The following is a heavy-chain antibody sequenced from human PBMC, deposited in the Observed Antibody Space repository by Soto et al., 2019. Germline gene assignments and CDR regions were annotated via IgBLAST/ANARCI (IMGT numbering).Heavy chain of an antibody. J-gene: IGHJ4*02. CDR2: INPNGGDT. D-gene: IGHD4-4*01. CDR3: ARQGSLDYTSIDQ. CDR1: GYTFTGYY. V-gene: IGHV1-2*02. Sequence: QVQLVQSGAEVKKPGASVRVSCKASGYTFTGYYIHWVRQAPGRGLEWMGWINPNGGDTTYAQAFQGRVTMTRDTSISTASMVLTTLTSDDTAMYYCARQGSLDYTSIDQWGQGTLVTVSS.